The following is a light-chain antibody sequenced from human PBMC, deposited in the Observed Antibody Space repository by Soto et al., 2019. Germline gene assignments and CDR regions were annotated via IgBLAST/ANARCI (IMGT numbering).Light chain of an antibody. J-gene: IGKJ1*01. CDR3: QLYGISPH. Sequence: EIVLTQSPATLSLSPGERATLSCRASQSVGSYLAWYQQKPGQAPRLLIYASSNRATGIPDRFSGSASGTDFTLTINRLEPEDFAVYYCQLYGISPHFGQGTKVDIK. CDR1: QSVGSY. CDR2: ASS. V-gene: IGKV3-11*01.